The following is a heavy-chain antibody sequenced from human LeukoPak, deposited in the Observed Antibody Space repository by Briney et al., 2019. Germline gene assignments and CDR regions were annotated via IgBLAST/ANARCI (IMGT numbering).Heavy chain of an antibody. Sequence: GGSLRLSCAASGFTFSSYGMHWVRQAPGKGLEWVAVIWYDGSNKYYADSVKGRFTISRDNSKNTLYLQMNSLRAEDTAVYYCARGSLYNWNYGGVYYYYGMDVWGQGTRSPSP. J-gene: IGHJ6*02. V-gene: IGHV3-33*01. D-gene: IGHD1-7*01. CDR2: IWYDGSNK. CDR3: ARGSLYNWNYGGVYYYYGMDV. CDR1: GFTFSSYG.